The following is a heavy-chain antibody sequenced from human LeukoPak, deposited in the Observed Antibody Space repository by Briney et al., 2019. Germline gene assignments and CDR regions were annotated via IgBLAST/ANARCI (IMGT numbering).Heavy chain of an antibody. Sequence: AAGKVSCKASGYTFTSYGISWVRQAPGQGLEWMGWISAYNGNTNYAQKLQGRVTMTTDTSTSTAYMELRSLRSDDTAVYYCARTLGPPYYYGSGSYDFDYWGQGTLVTVSS. CDR2: ISAYNGNT. CDR1: GYTFTSYG. CDR3: ARTLGPPYYYGSGSYDFDY. V-gene: IGHV1-18*04. J-gene: IGHJ4*02. D-gene: IGHD3-10*01.